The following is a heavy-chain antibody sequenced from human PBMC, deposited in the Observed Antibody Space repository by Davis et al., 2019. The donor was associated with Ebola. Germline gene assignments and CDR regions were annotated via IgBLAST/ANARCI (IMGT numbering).Heavy chain of an antibody. CDR3: ARRASNYNYFDS. D-gene: IGHD4-11*01. Sequence: SETLSLTCTVSGGSISSGSYYWSWIRQPAGKGLEWIGRIYSSGSTNYNPSLKSRVTMSVDTSKNQFSLTLTSVTAADTAVYYCARRASNYNYFDSWGQGTLVTVSS. V-gene: IGHV4-61*02. J-gene: IGHJ4*02. CDR2: IYSSGST. CDR1: GGSISSGSYY.